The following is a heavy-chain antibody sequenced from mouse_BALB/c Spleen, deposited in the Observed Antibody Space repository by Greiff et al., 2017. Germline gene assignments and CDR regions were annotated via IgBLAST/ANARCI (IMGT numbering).Heavy chain of an antibody. CDR3: ARRAEGNPFAY. J-gene: IGHJ3*01. V-gene: IGHV8-12*01. CDR1: GFSLSTSGMG. CDR2: IYWDDDK. Sequence: ESGPGILQPSQTLSLTCSFSGFSLSTSGMGVSWIRQPSGKGLEWLAHIYWDDDKRYHPSLKSRLTISTDTSRNQVFLKITSVDTADTATYYCARRAEGNPFAYWGQGTLVTVSA. D-gene: IGHD2-1*01.